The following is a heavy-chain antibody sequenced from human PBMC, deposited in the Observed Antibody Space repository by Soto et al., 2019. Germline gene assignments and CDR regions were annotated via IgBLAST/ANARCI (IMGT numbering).Heavy chain of an antibody. J-gene: IGHJ4*02. CDR3: ARVYYYDSSGYYYHFDY. CDR2: IYYSGST. D-gene: IGHD3-22*01. Sequence: QVQLQESGPGLVKPSQTLSLTCTVSGGSISSGGYYWSWIRQHPGKGLEWIGYIYYSGSTYYNPSLKSRVTISVDTSKNQFSLKLSSVTAADTAVYYCARVYYYDSSGYYYHFDYWGQGTLVTVSS. CDR1: GGSISSGGYY. V-gene: IGHV4-31*03.